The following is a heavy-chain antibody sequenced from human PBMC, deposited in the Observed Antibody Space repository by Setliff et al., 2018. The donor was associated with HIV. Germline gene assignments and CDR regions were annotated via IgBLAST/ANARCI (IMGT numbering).Heavy chain of an antibody. D-gene: IGHD3-22*01. CDR3: ARVDYHDYNGYIDF. Sequence: LRLSCAASGFMFSIYAMHWVRQAPGKGLEWVSVIYDGGATYYGDSLKGRFTISRDNSKNTLHLQMNSLRAEDTAVYYCARVDYHDYNGYIDFWGQGTLVTVSS. CDR1: GFMFSIYA. V-gene: IGHV3-30*14. J-gene: IGHJ4*02. CDR2: IYDGGAT.